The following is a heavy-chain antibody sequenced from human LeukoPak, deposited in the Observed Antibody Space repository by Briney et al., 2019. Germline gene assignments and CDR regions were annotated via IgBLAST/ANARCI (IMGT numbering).Heavy chain of an antibody. CDR1: GGSFSGYY. D-gene: IGHD6-13*01. J-gene: IGHJ4*02. CDR3: ARGKRGYSSSWYDY. CDR2: INHSGST. V-gene: IGHV4-34*01. Sequence: SETLSLTCAVYGGSFSGYYWSWIRQPPGKGLERIGEINHSGSTNYNPSLKSRVTISVDTSKNQFSLKLSSVTAADTAVYYCARGKRGYSSSWYDYWGQGTLVTVSA.